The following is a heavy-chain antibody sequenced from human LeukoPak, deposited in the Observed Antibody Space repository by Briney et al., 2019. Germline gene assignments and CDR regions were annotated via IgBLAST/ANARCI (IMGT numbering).Heavy chain of an antibody. D-gene: IGHD5-18*01. Sequence: GGSLRLSCAASGFTVSSNYMSWVRQAPGKGLEWVSAISGSGGSTYYADSVKGRFTISRDNSKNTLYLQMNSLRAEDTAVYYCAKDNSYGHYYFDYWGQGTLVTVSS. CDR1: GFTVSSNY. CDR3: AKDNSYGHYYFDY. V-gene: IGHV3-23*01. CDR2: ISGSGGST. J-gene: IGHJ4*02.